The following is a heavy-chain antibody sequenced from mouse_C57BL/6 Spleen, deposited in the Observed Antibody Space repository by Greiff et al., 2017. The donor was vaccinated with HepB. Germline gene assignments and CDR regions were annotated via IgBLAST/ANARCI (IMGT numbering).Heavy chain of an antibody. J-gene: IGHJ2*01. CDR3: ARGGPPGSY. V-gene: IGHV1-82*01. Sequence: QVQLQQSGPELVKPGASVKISCKASGYAFSSSWMNWVKQRPGKGLEWIGRIYPGDGDTNYNGKFKGKATLTADKSSSTAYMQLSSLASEDSAVYFCARGGPPGSYWGQGTTLTVSS. CDR1: GYAFSSSW. CDR2: IYPGDGDT.